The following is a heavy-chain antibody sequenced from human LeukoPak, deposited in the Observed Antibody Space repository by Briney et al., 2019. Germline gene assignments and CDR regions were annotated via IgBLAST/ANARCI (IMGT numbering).Heavy chain of an antibody. CDR3: ARVPAGSSRYFDL. D-gene: IGHD2-15*01. CDR1: GGSISNYY. V-gene: IGHV4-59*12. Sequence: SETLSLTCVASGGSISNYYWSWIRQTPGKGLEWIGCIYFSGSSTYNPSLRSRVTISVDTSENQFSLRLTSVTAADTAVYYCARVPAGSSRYFDLWGRGTLVTVSS. CDR2: IYFSGSS. J-gene: IGHJ2*01.